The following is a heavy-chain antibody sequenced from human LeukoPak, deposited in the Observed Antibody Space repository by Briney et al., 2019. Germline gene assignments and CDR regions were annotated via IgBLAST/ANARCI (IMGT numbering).Heavy chain of an antibody. CDR2: IIPIFGTA. J-gene: IGHJ5*02. D-gene: IGHD3-3*01. V-gene: IGHV1-69*13. CDR3: ARGGLRFLEWSYNWFDP. CDR1: GGTFSSYA. Sequence: ASVKVSCKASGGTFSSYAISWARQAPGQGLEWMGGIIPIFGTANYAQKFQGRVTITADESTSTAYVELSSLRSEDTAVYYCARGGLRFLEWSYNWFDPWGQGTLVTVSS.